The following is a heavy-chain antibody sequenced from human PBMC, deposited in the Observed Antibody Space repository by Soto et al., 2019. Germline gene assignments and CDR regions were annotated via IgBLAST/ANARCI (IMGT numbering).Heavy chain of an antibody. J-gene: IGHJ4*02. V-gene: IGHV3-23*01. CDR2: FSGGGDSS. Sequence: PAGSLRLSCAASGFTFSISAISWVRQAPGKGLEWVSGFSGGGDSSYYADSVKGRFTISRDNSKNTLYLQMNSLRVEDTAVYFCARGERQMGRLDYWGQGTLVTVSS. CDR1: GFTFSISA. D-gene: IGHD1-26*01. CDR3: ARGERQMGRLDY.